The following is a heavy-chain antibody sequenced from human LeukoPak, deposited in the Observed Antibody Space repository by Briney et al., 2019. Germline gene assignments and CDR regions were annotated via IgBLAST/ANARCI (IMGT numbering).Heavy chain of an antibody. J-gene: IGHJ4*02. V-gene: IGHV3-66*01. CDR1: RFTVSSNY. Sequence: GGSLRLSCAASRFTVSSNYMTWIRQAPGKGLEWVSVIYSGGGTYHADSVTGRFTMSRDTSKNTLYLQMNSVRAEDTAVYYCARGGREGFDYWGQGTLGTVSS. CDR3: ARGGREGFDY. D-gene: IGHD3-16*01. CDR2: IYSGGGT.